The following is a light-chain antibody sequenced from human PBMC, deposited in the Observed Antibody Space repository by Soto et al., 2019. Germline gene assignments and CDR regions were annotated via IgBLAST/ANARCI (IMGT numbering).Light chain of an antibody. V-gene: IGKV3-20*01. Sequence: EIVMTQSPATLSVSPGERATLSCRASQTVYNGYLAWYQQKPGQAPRLLIYGASSRATGIPDRFSGSGSGTDFTLTISRLEPEDFAVYYCQQYVSSPRTFGQGTKVDIK. CDR3: QQYVSSPRT. J-gene: IGKJ1*01. CDR1: QTVYNGY. CDR2: GAS.